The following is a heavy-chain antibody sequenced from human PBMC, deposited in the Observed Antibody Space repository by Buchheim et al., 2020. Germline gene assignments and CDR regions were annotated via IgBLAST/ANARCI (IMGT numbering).Heavy chain of an antibody. CDR2: INPNSGGT. CDR1: GYTFTGYY. D-gene: IGHD4-17*01. J-gene: IGHJ4*02. V-gene: IGHV1-2*04. CDR3: ARLGSRALWSGDYGDYLNYFDY. Sequence: QVQLVQSGAEVKKPGASVKVSCKASGYTFTGYYMHWVRQAPGQGLEWMGWINPNSGGTNYAQKFQGWVTMTRDTSISTAYMELSRLRSDDTAVYYCARLGSRALWSGDYGDYLNYFDYWGQGTL.